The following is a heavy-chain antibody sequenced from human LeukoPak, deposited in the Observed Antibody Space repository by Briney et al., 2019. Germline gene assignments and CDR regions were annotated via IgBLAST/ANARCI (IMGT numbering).Heavy chain of an antibody. CDR3: TLQLSEVGAFDY. D-gene: IGHD1-26*01. CDR1: GYTFTSYY. J-gene: IGHJ4*02. Sequence: ASVKVSCKASGYTFTSYYMHWVRQAPGQELEWMGIINPSGGSTSYAQKFQGRVTMTRDTSTSTVYMELSSLRSEDTAVYYCTLQLSEVGAFDYWGQGTLVTVSS. CDR2: INPSGGST. V-gene: IGHV1-46*01.